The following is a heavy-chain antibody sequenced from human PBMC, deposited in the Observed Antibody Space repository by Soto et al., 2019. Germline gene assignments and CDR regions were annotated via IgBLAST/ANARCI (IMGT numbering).Heavy chain of an antibody. CDR1: GFTFNNYA. CDR3: AKGRGGSGSLTPRVDF. Sequence: EVQLLESGGGLVQPGGSLRLSCAASGFTFNNYAMTWVRQAPGKGLEWVSAISGGGDTTSYADSVKGRFTVSRVGSKNTLYLQMSSLRAEDTALYYCAKGRGGSGSLTPRVDFWGQGTLFTVSS. CDR2: ISGGGDTT. D-gene: IGHD3-10*01. V-gene: IGHV3-23*01. J-gene: IGHJ4*02.